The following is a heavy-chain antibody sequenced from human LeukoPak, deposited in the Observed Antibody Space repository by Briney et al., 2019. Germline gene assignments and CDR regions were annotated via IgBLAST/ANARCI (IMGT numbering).Heavy chain of an antibody. CDR3: ARRLDYDILTGYYNDYYYMDV. Sequence: ASVKVSCKASGYTFTSYGINWVRQATGQGLEWMGWMNPSSGNTGYAQKFQGRVTMTRNTSISTAYMELSSLRSEDTAVYYCARRLDYDILTGYYNDYYYMDVWGKGTTVTISS. J-gene: IGHJ6*03. CDR2: MNPSSGNT. V-gene: IGHV1-8*01. D-gene: IGHD3-9*01. CDR1: GYTFTSYG.